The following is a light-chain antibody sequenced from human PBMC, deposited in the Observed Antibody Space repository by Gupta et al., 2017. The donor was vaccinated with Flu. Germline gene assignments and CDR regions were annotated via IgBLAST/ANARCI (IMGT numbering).Light chain of an antibody. CDR3: QQDDDPMT. CDR1: QSVTSN. CDR2: GAS. J-gene: IGKJ1*01. Sequence: EIVLTRSTGTLSLSPGKTATLSCRASQSVTSNLAWYQRRPGQAPRLLIYGASKRAEGTPGRFSDRGSGKDFTLTISLLGPEDFAVYYWQQDDDPMTFGQGTKVEV. V-gene: IGKV3-20*01.